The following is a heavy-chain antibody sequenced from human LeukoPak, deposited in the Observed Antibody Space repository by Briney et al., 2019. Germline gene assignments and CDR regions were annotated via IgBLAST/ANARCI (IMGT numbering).Heavy chain of an antibody. J-gene: IGHJ2*01. CDR1: GVTLSNYA. CDR2: ISSSGSGDNT. CDR3: AKDRMVGASYWYFDL. V-gene: IGHV3-23*01. Sequence: GGSLRLSCVASGVTLSNYAMSWARQAPGKGLEWVSGISSSGSGDNTYYADSVKGRFTISRDSSKNTLFLHMNTLRAEDTAIYYCAKDRMVGASYWYFDLWGRGTLVTVSS. D-gene: IGHD1-26*01.